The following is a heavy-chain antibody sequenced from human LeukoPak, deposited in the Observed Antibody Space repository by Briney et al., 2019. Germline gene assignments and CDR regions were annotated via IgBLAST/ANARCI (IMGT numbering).Heavy chain of an antibody. D-gene: IGHD2-8*01. J-gene: IGHJ4*02. V-gene: IGHV3-23*01. CDR1: GFTFSRYW. CDR3: AKGTYCTNGVCYTPFDY. CDR2: ISGSGGST. Sequence: GGSLRLSCAASGFTFSRYWMSWVRQAPGKGLEWVSAISGSGGSTYYADSVKGRFTISRDNSKNTLYLQMNSLRAEDTAVYYCAKGTYCTNGVCYTPFDYWGQGTLVTVSS.